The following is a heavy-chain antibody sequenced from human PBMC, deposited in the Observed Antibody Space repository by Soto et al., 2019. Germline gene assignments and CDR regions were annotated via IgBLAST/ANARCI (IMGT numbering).Heavy chain of an antibody. CDR2: IIPILGIA. J-gene: IGHJ3*02. D-gene: IGHD6-6*01. Sequence: ASVKVSCKASGGTFSSYALRWVRQAPGQGLEWMGGIIPILGIANYAQKFQGRVTITADKSTSTADMELSSLRSEDTAVYYCARDQEQLTANDAFDIWGQGTMVTVSS. CDR3: ARDQEQLTANDAFDI. V-gene: IGHV1-69*10. CDR1: GGTFSSYA.